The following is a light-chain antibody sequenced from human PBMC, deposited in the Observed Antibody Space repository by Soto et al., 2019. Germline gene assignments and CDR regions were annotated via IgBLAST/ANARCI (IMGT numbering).Light chain of an antibody. CDR1: QSISSW. Sequence: DIQMTQSPSTLSASVGDRVTITCRASQSISSWLAWYQQKPGKAPKLLIYKASSLQSGVPSRFSGSGSGTELTCTISSLQPDDFATYYCQLSFTFCPGTKVDIK. CDR2: KAS. CDR3: QLSFT. V-gene: IGKV1-5*03. J-gene: IGKJ3*01.